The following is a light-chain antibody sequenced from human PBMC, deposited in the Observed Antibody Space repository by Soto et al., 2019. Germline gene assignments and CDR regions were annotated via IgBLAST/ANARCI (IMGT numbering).Light chain of an antibody. CDR3: QQYGSSRT. Sequence: ELVLRHSPGTLSLSPGEIATLSFMASHIFTSDYLAWYRQKPGQAPRLLIYGISTRATGIPDRFSGSGSGTDFTLTISKLEPEDFAVYYCQQYGSSRTFGQGTKVAIK. CDR2: GIS. J-gene: IGKJ1*01. CDR1: HIFTSDY. V-gene: IGKV3-20*01.